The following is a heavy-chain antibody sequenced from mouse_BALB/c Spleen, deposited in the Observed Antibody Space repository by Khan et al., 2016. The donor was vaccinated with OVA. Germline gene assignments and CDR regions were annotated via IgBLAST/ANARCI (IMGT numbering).Heavy chain of an antibody. CDR3: TSHGSCYNWFGY. J-gene: IGHJ3*01. CDR1: GYTFTNYW. V-gene: IGHV1-7*01. CDR2: IDPTTGYT. Sequence: QIQLVQSGAELAKPGASVKMSCKASGYTFTNYWMHWVKQRPGQGLEWIGYIDPTTGYTEYNQKFKDKATLTADKSSSTAYMQLSSLTSEDSAVYYCTSHGSCYNWFGYWGQGTLVTVSA. D-gene: IGHD1-1*01.